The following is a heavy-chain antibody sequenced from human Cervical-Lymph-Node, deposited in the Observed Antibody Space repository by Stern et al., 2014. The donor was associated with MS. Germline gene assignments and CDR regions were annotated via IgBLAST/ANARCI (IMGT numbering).Heavy chain of an antibody. CDR2: INPSGGST. J-gene: IGHJ6*02. V-gene: IGHV1-46*01. CDR3: AREVAGHRLGMMDV. CDR1: GYTFTSYY. Sequence: VQLVESGAEVKKPGASGKVSCKACGYTFTSYYMHWVRQAPGQGLEWMGIINPSGGSTSYAQKFQGRVTMTRDTSTSTVYMELRSLRSEDTAVYYCAREVAGHRLGMMDVWCQGTTVTVSS. D-gene: IGHD6-19*01.